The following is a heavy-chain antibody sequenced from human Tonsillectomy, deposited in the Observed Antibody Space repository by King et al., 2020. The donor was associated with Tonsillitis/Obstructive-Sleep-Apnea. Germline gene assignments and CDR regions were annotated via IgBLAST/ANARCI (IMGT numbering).Heavy chain of an antibody. CDR3: ARELVGATTEWFDP. D-gene: IGHD1-26*01. Sequence: VQLVESGGGVVQPGRSLRLSCAASGFTFSSYGMHWVRQAPGKGLEWVAVIWYDGSNKYYADSVKGRFTISRDNSKNTLYLQMNSLRAEDTAVYYCARELVGATTEWFDPWGQGTLVTVSS. V-gene: IGHV3-33*01. J-gene: IGHJ5*02. CDR2: IWYDGSNK. CDR1: GFTFSSYG.